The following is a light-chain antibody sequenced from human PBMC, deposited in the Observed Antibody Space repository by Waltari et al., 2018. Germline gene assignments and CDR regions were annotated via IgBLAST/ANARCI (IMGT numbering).Light chain of an antibody. CDR1: SGSTASNF. CDR2: EDS. J-gene: IGLJ3*02. Sequence: NFMLTQPLSPSESPGKTESMSCARSSGSTASNFVQSYQQRPGRAPTSVIYEDSQRPSGVLDRFSGSIDSSSNSASLTISGLKTEDEPDYCCQSFDDNEKVFGGGTKVTVL. V-gene: IGLV6-57*04. CDR3: QSFDDNEKV.